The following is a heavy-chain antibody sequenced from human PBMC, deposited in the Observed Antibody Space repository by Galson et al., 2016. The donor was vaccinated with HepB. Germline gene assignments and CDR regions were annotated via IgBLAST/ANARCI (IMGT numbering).Heavy chain of an antibody. Sequence: SVKVSCKASGYTFTRYYMHWVRQAPEQGLEWMGMINPTGGTASYAQNFQGRVTMTRDTSTSTVYMELSSLRSEDTAVYYCARDLITATRDFWGQGTLVTVSS. V-gene: IGHV1-46*01. CDR1: GYTFTRYY. D-gene: IGHD1-7*01. CDR3: ARDLITATRDF. CDR2: INPTGGTA. J-gene: IGHJ4*02.